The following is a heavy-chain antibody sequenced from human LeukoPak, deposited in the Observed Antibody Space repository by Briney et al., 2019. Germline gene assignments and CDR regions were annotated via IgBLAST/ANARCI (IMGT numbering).Heavy chain of an antibody. J-gene: IGHJ5*02. D-gene: IGHD5-12*01. CDR1: GGSFSGYY. CDR3: ARLIAARWFDP. Sequence: SETLSLTCAVYGGSFSGYYWSWIRQPPGKGLEWIGEINHSGSTNYNPSLKSRVTISVDTSKNQFSLKLSSVTAADTAVYYCARLIAARWFDPWGQGTLVTVSS. CDR2: INHSGST. V-gene: IGHV4-34*01.